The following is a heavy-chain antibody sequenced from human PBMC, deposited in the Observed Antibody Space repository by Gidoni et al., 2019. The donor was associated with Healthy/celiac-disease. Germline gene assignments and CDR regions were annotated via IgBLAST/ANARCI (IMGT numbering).Heavy chain of an antibody. Sequence: YYSGSTYYNPSLKSRVTISVDTSKNQFSLKLSSVTAADTAVYYCARCGIAAAGIDYWGQGTLVTVSS. CDR3: ARCGIAAAGIDY. D-gene: IGHD6-13*01. V-gene: IGHV4-39*01. CDR2: YYSGST. J-gene: IGHJ4*02.